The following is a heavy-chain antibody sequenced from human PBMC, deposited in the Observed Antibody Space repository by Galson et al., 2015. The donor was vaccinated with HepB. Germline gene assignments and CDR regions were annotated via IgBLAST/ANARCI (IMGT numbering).Heavy chain of an antibody. CDR2: IWYDGDPK. CDR3: AGGPPRERDIWSRHYTRPDF. J-gene: IGHJ4*02. Sequence: LRLSCAASGFTFSNYGMHWVRQAPGKGLEGVAVIWYDGDPKYYADSVKGRFTVSRDTSKSRLYLQMNSLRVGDTAVYYCAGGPPRERDIWSRHYTRPDFWGQGTLVTVSS. CDR1: GFTFSNYG. V-gene: IGHV3-33*01. D-gene: IGHD3-3*01.